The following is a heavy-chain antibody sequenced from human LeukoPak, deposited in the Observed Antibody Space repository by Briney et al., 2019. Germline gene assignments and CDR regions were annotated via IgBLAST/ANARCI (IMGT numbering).Heavy chain of an antibody. CDR1: GFTFSSYA. CDR3: AKFGSSYGEINREFDL. Sequence: QAGGSLRLSCGASGFTFSSYAMSGVRQAPGKGLEWVSAIGGSGGSTYYAHSVKGRYTISRDNSKNTLYLQMNSLRAEDTAVYYCAKFGSSYGEINREFDLWARETLVTVS. CDR2: IGGSGGST. V-gene: IGHV3-23*01. J-gene: IGHJ4*02. D-gene: IGHD5-18*01.